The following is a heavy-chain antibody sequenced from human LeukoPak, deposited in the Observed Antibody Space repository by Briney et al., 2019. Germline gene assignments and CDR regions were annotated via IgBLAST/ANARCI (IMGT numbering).Heavy chain of an antibody. J-gene: IGHJ5*02. Sequence: GGSLRLSCAASGFTFSSYGMHWVRQAPGKGLEWVAVISYDGSNKYYADSVKGRFTISRDNSKNMLYLQMNSLRAEDTAVYYCAKGEVAGPWGQGTLVTVSS. CDR1: GFTFSSYG. CDR3: AKGEVAGP. CDR2: ISYDGSNK. V-gene: IGHV3-30*18. D-gene: IGHD6-19*01.